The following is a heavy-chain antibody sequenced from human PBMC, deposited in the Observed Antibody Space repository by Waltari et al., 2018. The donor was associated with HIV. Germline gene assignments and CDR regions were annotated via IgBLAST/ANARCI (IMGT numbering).Heavy chain of an antibody. J-gene: IGHJ6*02. CDR2: INNYDGQT. CDR3: ARGVALVRGVKIRGHMDV. CDR1: GYTFSAYA. Sequence: VQLVQSGAEVKRPGASVRVSCTSSGYTFSAYAINWVRQAPGQGLEWMGWINNYDGQTNFAEKVQGRGTMTTDTSKSTAYMELRSLRSDDTAVYFCARGVALVRGVKIRGHMDVWGQGTTVTVSS. V-gene: IGHV1-18*01. D-gene: IGHD3-10*01.